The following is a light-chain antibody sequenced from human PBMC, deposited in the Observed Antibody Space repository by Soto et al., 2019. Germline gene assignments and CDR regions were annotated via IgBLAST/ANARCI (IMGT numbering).Light chain of an antibody. CDR3: VLYMGSGISI. J-gene: IGLJ2*01. CDR1: SGSVSIRNY. Sequence: QTVVTQEPSFSVSPGGTVTLTYGLSSGSVSIRNYPSWYQQTPGQAPRTLIYNTNTRSSGVPDRFSGSMLANKAALTITGAQADDESDYYCVLYMGSGISIFGGGTQLTVL. CDR2: NTN. V-gene: IGLV8-61*01.